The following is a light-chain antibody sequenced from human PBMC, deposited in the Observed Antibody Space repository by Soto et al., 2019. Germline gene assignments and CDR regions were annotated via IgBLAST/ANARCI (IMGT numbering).Light chain of an antibody. J-gene: IGKJ1*01. Sequence: EIVLTQSPGTLSLSPGERATLSCRASQSVSSSYLAWYQQKPGQAPRLLIYATSYRATDIPVRFSAGGAGTDFTLTISSLEPGDFAVYYCQQYGRSPLTFGQGTKVDIK. CDR2: ATS. CDR1: QSVSSSY. CDR3: QQYGRSPLT. V-gene: IGKV3-20*01.